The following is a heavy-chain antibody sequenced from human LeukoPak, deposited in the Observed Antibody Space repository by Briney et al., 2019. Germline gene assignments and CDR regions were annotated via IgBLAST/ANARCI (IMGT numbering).Heavy chain of an antibody. CDR3: AKDLGYRGSSSPDTRPWGAFDI. Sequence: GGSLRLSCAASGFTFSSYAMSWVRQAPGKGLEWVSAISGSGGSTYYADSVKGRFTISRGNSKNTLYLQMNSLRAEDTAVYYCAKDLGYRGSSSPDTRPWGAFDIWGQGTMVTVSS. V-gene: IGHV3-23*01. J-gene: IGHJ3*02. CDR2: ISGSGGST. CDR1: GFTFSSYA. D-gene: IGHD6-13*01.